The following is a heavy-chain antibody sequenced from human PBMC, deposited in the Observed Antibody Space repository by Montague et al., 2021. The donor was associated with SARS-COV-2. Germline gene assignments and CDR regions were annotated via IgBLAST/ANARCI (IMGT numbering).Heavy chain of an antibody. Sequence: SLRLSCADSTFTFSNYYMSWIRQAPGKGLEWVSYINTVGTYTDYADSVRGRFTISRDNAKNSVSLQMNSLRGDDTAVYYCAKGRWEPRDWGQGTLVTVSS. V-gene: IGHV3-11*03. J-gene: IGHJ4*02. CDR1: TFTFSNYY. CDR2: INTVGTYT. CDR3: AKGRWEPRD. D-gene: IGHD1-26*01.